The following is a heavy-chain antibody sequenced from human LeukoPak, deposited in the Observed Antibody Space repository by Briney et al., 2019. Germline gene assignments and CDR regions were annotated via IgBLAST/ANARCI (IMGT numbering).Heavy chain of an antibody. CDR3: ARVLRGYSGYECGY. Sequence: ASVKVSRKASGYTFTTYAIHWVRQAPGQRLEWMGWINTGNGGTKYSQKFQGRVTLTRDTSASTAYMELSSLRSEDTAVYYCARVLRGYSGYECGYWGQGTLVTVSS. J-gene: IGHJ4*02. D-gene: IGHD5-12*01. CDR2: INTGNGGT. V-gene: IGHV1-3*04. CDR1: GYTFTTYA.